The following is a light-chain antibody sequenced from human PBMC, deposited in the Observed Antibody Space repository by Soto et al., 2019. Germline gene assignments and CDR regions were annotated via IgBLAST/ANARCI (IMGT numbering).Light chain of an antibody. Sequence: EVVLSQPHANLSLSRGVTATLSCRATQSVSSSYLAWYQQKPGQAPRLLIYGASSRATGIPDRFSGSGSGTDSTLTISSLEPEDFAVYYCQQYGSSPTFGQGTKVEIK. CDR3: QQYGSSPT. V-gene: IGKV3-20*01. CDR1: QSVSSSY. CDR2: GAS. J-gene: IGKJ1*01.